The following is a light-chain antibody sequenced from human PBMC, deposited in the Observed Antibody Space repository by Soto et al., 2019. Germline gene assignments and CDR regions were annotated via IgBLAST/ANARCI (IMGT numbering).Light chain of an antibody. V-gene: IGKV1-39*01. Sequence: DVQMTQSPSSLSASVGDRVTITCRASQSISSYLNWYHQKPGKAPKLLIYAAFSLQSGVPSRFSGSGSGTEFTLTISSLQSEDFAVYYCQQYNNWPFFGQGTRLEIK. J-gene: IGKJ5*01. CDR3: QQYNNWPF. CDR2: AAF. CDR1: QSISSY.